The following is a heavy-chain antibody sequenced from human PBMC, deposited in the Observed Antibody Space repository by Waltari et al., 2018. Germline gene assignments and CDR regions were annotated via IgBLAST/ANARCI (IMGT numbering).Heavy chain of an antibody. Sequence: EVQLVESGGGFVQPGRSLRLSCVGSGFSFADRALHWVRQVPGKGLEWVSGINWNSGNIGYADSVKGRFTISRDNAKNSLYLQINSVRTEDTALYYCTSDAFGNSIGGVFDYWGQGTLVNVSS. CDR2: INWNSGNI. V-gene: IGHV3-9*01. D-gene: IGHD3-3*01. CDR3: TSDAFGNSIGGVFDY. CDR1: GFSFADRA. J-gene: IGHJ4*02.